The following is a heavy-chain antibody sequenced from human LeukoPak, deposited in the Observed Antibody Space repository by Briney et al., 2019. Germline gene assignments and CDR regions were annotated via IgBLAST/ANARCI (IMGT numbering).Heavy chain of an antibody. V-gene: IGHV1-18*01. Sequence: ASVKVSCKASGYTFTSYGISWVRQAPGQGLEWMGWISAYNGNTNYAQKLQGRVTMTTDTSTSTAYMELRSLRSDDTAVYYCAGVHPSITMIVGWFDPWGQGTLVTVSS. D-gene: IGHD3-22*01. J-gene: IGHJ5*02. CDR1: GYTFTSYG. CDR3: AGVHPSITMIVGWFDP. CDR2: ISAYNGNT.